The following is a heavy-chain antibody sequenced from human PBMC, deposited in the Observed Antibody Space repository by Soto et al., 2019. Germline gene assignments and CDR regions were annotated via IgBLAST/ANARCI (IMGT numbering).Heavy chain of an antibody. Sequence: LSLTCTVSDGCVSSGSYYWSWFRQPPGKGLEWIGYIYYSGSTNYNPSLKSRVTISVDTSKNQFSLKLSSVTAADTAVYYCARDRNTATDYGMDVWGQGTTVTVSS. CDR3: ARDRNTATDYGMDV. CDR1: DGCVSSGSYY. V-gene: IGHV4-61*01. D-gene: IGHD5-18*01. CDR2: IYYSGST. J-gene: IGHJ6*02.